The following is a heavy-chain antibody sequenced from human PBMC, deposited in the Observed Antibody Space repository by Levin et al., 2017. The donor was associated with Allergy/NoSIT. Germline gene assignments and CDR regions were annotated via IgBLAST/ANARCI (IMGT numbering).Heavy chain of an antibody. D-gene: IGHD5-24*01. CDR3: ARDSSPRGLQQYYYYYYGMDG. CDR2: IIPIFGTA. Sequence: SVKVSCKASGGTFSSYAISWVRQAPGQGLEWMGGIIPIFGTANYAQKFQGRVTITADESTSTAYMELSSLRSEDTAVYYCARDSSPRGLQQYYYYYYGMDGWGQGTTVTVSS. CDR1: GGTFSSYA. V-gene: IGHV1-69*13. J-gene: IGHJ6*02.